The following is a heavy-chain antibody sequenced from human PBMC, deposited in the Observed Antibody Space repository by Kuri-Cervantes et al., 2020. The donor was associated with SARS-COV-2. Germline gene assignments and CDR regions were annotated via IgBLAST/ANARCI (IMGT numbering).Heavy chain of an antibody. CDR2: IYYSGST. J-gene: IGHJ4*02. D-gene: IGHD3-10*01. CDR3: ARVGGNWELPFDY. CDR1: GGSISSYY. Sequence: SETLSLTCTVSGGSISSYYWSWIRQPPGKGLEWIGYIYYSGSTNYNPSLKSRVTISVDTSQNQFSLKLSSVTAADTAVYYCARVGGNWELPFDYWGQGTLVTVSS. V-gene: IGHV4-59*01.